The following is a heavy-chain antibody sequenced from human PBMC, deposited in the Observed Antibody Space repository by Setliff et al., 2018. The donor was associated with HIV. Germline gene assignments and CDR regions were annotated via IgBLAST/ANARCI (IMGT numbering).Heavy chain of an antibody. D-gene: IGHD3-22*01. CDR1: GFTFSSYA. V-gene: IGHV3-30*04. Sequence: SCAASGFTFSSYAMHWVRQAPGKGLEWVAVISYDGSNKYYADSVKGRFTISRDNSKNTLYLQMNSLRAEDTAVYYCARGPPYYDSSGSTYFDYWGQGTLVTVSS. J-gene: IGHJ4*02. CDR2: ISYDGSNK. CDR3: ARGPPYYDSSGSTYFDY.